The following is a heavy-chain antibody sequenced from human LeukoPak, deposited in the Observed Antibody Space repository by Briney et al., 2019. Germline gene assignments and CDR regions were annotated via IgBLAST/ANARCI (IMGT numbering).Heavy chain of an antibody. CDR1: VFTFRSFD. Sequence: GGALRLSRAASVFTFRSFDMLWVRHPTQQGLEGVSTVGTASDTYYRGAVERRFTLSRDNAKNSLYLQMNSLTAADTAVYYCARGPPRGKYYYMDVWGKGTTVTVSS. V-gene: IGHV3-13*01. CDR2: VGTASDT. CDR3: ARGPPRGKYYYMDV. J-gene: IGHJ6*03. D-gene: IGHD1-1*01.